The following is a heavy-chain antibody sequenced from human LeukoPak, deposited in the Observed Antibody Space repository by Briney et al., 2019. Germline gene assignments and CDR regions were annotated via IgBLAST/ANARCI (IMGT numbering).Heavy chain of an antibody. CDR3: ATEGDSTAELAY. V-gene: IGHV4-61*02. J-gene: IGHJ4*02. D-gene: IGHD2/OR15-2a*01. Sequence: SQTLSLTCTVSGGSISSGSYYWSWIRQPAGKGLEWIGRIYTSGSTSYNPSLKSRVTISVDTSKNQFSLKLSSVTAADTAVYYCATEGDSTAELAYWGQGTLVTVSS. CDR2: IYTSGST. CDR1: GGSISSGSYY.